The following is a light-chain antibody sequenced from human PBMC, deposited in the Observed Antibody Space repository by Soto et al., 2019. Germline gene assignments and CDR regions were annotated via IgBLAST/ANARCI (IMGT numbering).Light chain of an antibody. Sequence: QSALTQPASVSGSPGQSITLSCTGTSSDLGSYNLVSWYQQHPGKAPKLMIYEGSKRPSGVSYRFSGSKSANTASLTISGLQTEDEADYYCCSYAGSSTVVFGTGTKLTVL. V-gene: IGLV2-23*01. CDR2: EGS. CDR1: SSDLGSYNL. CDR3: CSYAGSSTVV. J-gene: IGLJ1*01.